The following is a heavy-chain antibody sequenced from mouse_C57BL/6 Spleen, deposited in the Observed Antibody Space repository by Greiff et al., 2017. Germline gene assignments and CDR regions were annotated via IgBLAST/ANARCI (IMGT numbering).Heavy chain of an antibody. CDR2: IHPTSGST. CDR3: ARGDYSNYRFAY. CDR1: GYTFTSYW. Sequence: VQLQQPGAELVKPGASVKLSCKASGYTFTSYWMHWVKQRPGQGLEWIGMIHPTSGSTNYNEKFKSKATLTVDKSSSTAYMQLSRLTSEDSAVYYCARGDYSNYRFAYWGQGTLVTVSA. D-gene: IGHD2-5*01. J-gene: IGHJ3*01. V-gene: IGHV1-64*01.